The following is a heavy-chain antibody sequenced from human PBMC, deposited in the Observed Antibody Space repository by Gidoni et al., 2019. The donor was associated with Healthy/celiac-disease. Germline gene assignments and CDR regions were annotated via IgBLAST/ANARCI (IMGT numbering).Heavy chain of an antibody. J-gene: IGHJ4*02. CDR2: ISSNGGST. Sequence: EVQLVESGGGLVQPGGSLRLSCAASGFTFSSYAMHWVRQAPGKGLEYVSAISSNGGSTYYANSVKGRFTISRDNSKNTLYLQMGSLRAEDMAVYYCAARKLYYDSSGYYYLGDYWGQGTLVTVSS. D-gene: IGHD3-22*01. V-gene: IGHV3-64*01. CDR3: AARKLYYDSSGYYYLGDY. CDR1: GFTFSSYA.